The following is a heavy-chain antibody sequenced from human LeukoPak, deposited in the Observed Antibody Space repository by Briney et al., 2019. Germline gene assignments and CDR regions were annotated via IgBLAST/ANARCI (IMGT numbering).Heavy chain of an antibody. CDR3: ARSYYDTLTGYYTNFDY. CDR1: GGSISSYY. V-gene: IGHV4-59*01. D-gene: IGHD3-9*01. Sequence: SETLSLTCTVSGGSISSYYWSWIRQPPGKGLEWVGYIYYSGSTNYNPSLKSRVTISVDTSKNQFSLKLSSVTAADTAVYYCARSYYDTLTGYYTNFDYWGQGTLVTVSS. CDR2: IYYSGST. J-gene: IGHJ4*02.